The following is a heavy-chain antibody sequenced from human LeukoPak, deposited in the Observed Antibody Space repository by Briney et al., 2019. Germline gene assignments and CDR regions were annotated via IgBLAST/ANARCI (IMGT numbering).Heavy chain of an antibody. V-gene: IGHV3-33*01. Sequence: GGSLRLSCAASGFTFSSHGMHWVRQAPGKGLEWVAVIWYDGSNKYYADSVKGRFTISRDNSKNTLYLQMNSLRAEDTAVYYCARGAPLVASSWFDPWGQGTLVTVSS. D-gene: IGHD5-12*01. CDR3: ARGAPLVASSWFDP. CDR1: GFTFSSHG. CDR2: IWYDGSNK. J-gene: IGHJ5*02.